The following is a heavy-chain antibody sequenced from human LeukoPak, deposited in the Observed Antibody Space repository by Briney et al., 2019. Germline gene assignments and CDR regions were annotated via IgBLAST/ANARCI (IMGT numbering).Heavy chain of an antibody. CDR2: IYYSGST. D-gene: IGHD3-10*01. CDR1: GGSISSSSYY. Sequence: PSETLSLTCTVSGGSISSSSYYWGWIRQPPGKGLEWIGSIYYSGSTSYNPSLKSRVTISVDTSKNQFSLKLSSVTAADTAVYYCARVWRITMVRGVPSWGQGTLVTVSS. J-gene: IGHJ4*02. CDR3: ARVWRITMVRGVPS. V-gene: IGHV4-39*07.